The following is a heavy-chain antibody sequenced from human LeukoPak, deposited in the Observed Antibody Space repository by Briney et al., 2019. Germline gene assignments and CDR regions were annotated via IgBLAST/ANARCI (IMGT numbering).Heavy chain of an antibody. J-gene: IGHJ4*02. CDR2: TYYRSKWYN. V-gene: IGHV6-1*01. CDR3: AREPEGLIRFYYFDY. Sequence: SQTLSLTCAISGDSVSSNSAAWNWIRQSPSRGLEWLGRTYYRSKWYNDYAASVRSRIIINPDTSKNQFSLQLNSVTPEDTAVYYCAREPEGLIRFYYFDYWGQGTLVTVSS. D-gene: IGHD3-3*01. CDR1: GDSVSSNSAA.